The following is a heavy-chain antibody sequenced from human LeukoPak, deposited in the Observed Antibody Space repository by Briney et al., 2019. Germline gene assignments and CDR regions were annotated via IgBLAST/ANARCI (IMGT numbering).Heavy chain of an antibody. CDR1: GGSISSYY. CDR2: IYYSGST. V-gene: IGHV4-59*01. CDR3: ARSPYCGGDCYTPSFDY. J-gene: IGHJ4*02. D-gene: IGHD2-21*02. Sequence: SETLSLTCTVSGGSISSYYWSWIRQPPGKGLEWIGYIYYSGSTNYNPSLQSRVTISVDTSKNQFSLKLSSVTAADTAVYYCARSPYCGGDCYTPSFDYWGQGTLVTVSS.